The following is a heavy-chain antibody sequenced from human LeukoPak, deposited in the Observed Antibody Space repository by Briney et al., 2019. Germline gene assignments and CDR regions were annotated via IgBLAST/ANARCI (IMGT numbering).Heavy chain of an antibody. CDR2: INLNSGGT. CDR3: ARDDGTSYYFDY. CDR1: GYTFTGYY. Sequence: ASVKVSCKASGYTFTGYYMHWVRQAPGQGLEWMGWINLNSGGTNYAQKFQGRVTMTRDTSISTAYMELSRLRSDDTAVYYCARDDGTSYYFDYWGQGTLVTVSS. D-gene: IGHD1-1*01. V-gene: IGHV1-2*02. J-gene: IGHJ4*02.